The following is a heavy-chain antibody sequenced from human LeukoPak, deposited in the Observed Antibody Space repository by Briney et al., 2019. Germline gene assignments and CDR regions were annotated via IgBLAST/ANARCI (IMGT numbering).Heavy chain of an antibody. D-gene: IGHD3-16*01. Sequence: PGGSLRLSCAASGFTVSGTHMSWVRQAPGKGLEWVSAIYTGATTYYSDSVEGRFTISRDKSKNTLYLQMDSLRVEDTAVYYCARDQATSGGGLDSWGQGTLVTVSS. CDR3: ARDQATSGGGLDS. CDR1: GFTVSGTH. V-gene: IGHV3-53*01. J-gene: IGHJ4*02. CDR2: IYTGATT.